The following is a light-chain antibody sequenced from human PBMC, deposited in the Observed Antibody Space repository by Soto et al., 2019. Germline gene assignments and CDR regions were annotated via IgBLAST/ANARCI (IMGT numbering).Light chain of an antibody. CDR1: SSDIGTYNY. CDR2: DVS. J-gene: IGLJ1*01. V-gene: IGLV2-14*03. CDR3: NSYTGTSSRYV. Sequence: SDLTQPASVSRSPGQSIPITSTGTSSDIGTYNYVSWYQQHTGKAPKLMIFDVSYRPSGVSNRFSGSKSDNTASLTISGLQAEDEADYYCNSYTGTSSRYVFGTGTKVTVL.